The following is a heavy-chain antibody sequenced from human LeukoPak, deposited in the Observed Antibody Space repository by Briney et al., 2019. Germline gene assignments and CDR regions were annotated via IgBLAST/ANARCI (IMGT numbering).Heavy chain of an antibody. J-gene: IGHJ4*02. D-gene: IGHD3-22*01. CDR2: ISGSGGST. CDR3: AKGRGRYYYDSSGWYY. Sequence: PGGSLRLSCAASGFTFSSYAMSWVRQAPGKGLEWVSAISGSGGSTYYADSVKGRFTISRDNSKNTLYLQMNSLRAEDTAVYYCAKGRGRYYYDSSGWYYWGQGTLVTVSS. V-gene: IGHV3-23*01. CDR1: GFTFSSYA.